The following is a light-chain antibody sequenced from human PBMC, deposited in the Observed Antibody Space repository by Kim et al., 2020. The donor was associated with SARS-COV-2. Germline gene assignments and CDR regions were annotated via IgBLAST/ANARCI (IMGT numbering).Light chain of an antibody. CDR1: VRSN. J-gene: IGKJ2*01. Sequence: VRSNFAWFQQKPGQAPRLLIYGASTRATGIPARFSGRGSGTEFSLTISSLQSEDFADYYCQQYNNWPYTFGQGTKVDIK. CDR2: GAS. CDR3: QQYNNWPYT. V-gene: IGKV3-15*01.